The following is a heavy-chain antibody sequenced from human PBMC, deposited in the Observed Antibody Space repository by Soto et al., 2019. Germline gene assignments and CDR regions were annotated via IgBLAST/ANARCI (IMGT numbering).Heavy chain of an antibody. J-gene: IGHJ4*02. CDR1: GFTFSSYA. V-gene: IGHV3-23*01. Sequence: PGGSLRLSCAASGFTFSSYAMSWVRQAPGKGLEWVSAIRGSGGSTYYADSVKGRFTISRDNSKNTLYLQMNSLRAEDTAVYYCAPYSSSSKDYWGQGTLVTVSS. CDR3: APYSSSSKDY. D-gene: IGHD6-6*01. CDR2: IRGSGGST.